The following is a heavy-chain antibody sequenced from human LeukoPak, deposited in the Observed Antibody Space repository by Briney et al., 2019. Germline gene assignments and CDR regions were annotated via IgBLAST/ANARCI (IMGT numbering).Heavy chain of an antibody. CDR3: TRGGHYSDSSGYYYAFDY. D-gene: IGHD3-22*01. CDR1: GFXFSSYA. J-gene: IGHJ4*02. CDR2: ISYDGSNK. Sequence: PGRSLRLSCAASGFXFSSYAIHWVRQAPGKGLEWVAVISYDGSNKYYADSVRGRFTISRDNFKNTLYLQMNSLRAEDTAVYYCTRGGHYSDSSGYYYAFDYWGQGTLVTVSS. V-gene: IGHV3-30*14.